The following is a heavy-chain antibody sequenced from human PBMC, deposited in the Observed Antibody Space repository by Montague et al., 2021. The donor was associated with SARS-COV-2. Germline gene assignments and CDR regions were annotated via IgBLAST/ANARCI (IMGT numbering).Heavy chain of an antibody. CDR3: GGTWVYFSPVDV. Sequence: SETLSLTCAVSGGSISSREWWSWVRQPPWKGLKWIGEIHQSESGXTNXXXXLKGRVTISIDQSKNYFSLNLTSMTAADTAVYYCGGTWVYFSPVDVWGQGTTVIVSS. J-gene: IGHJ6*02. CDR2: IHQSESGXT. V-gene: IGHV4-4*02. D-gene: IGHD3-3*01. CDR1: GGSISSREW.